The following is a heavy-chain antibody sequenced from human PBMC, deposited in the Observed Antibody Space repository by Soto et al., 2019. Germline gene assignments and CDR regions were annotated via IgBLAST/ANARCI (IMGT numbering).Heavy chain of an antibody. Sequence: QVQLVESGGGVVQPGRSLRLSCAASGFTFSSYAMHWVRQAPGKGLEWVAVISYDGSNKYYADSVKGRFTISRDNSKNTLYLQMNSLRAEDTAVYYCARDAYSSGWGFDYWGQGTLVTVSS. CDR3: ARDAYSSGWGFDY. CDR2: ISYDGSNK. CDR1: GFTFSSYA. D-gene: IGHD6-19*01. V-gene: IGHV3-30-3*01. J-gene: IGHJ4*02.